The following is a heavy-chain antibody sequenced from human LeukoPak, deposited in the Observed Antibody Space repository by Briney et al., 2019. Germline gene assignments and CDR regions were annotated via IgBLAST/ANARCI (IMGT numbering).Heavy chain of an antibody. Sequence: GASVKVSCKASGYTFTSYYMHWVRQAPGQGLEWMGIINPSGGSTSYAQKFQGRATMTTDTSTSTAYMELRSLRSDDTAVYYCGRGFPPRRDYDSRGYYSYYFDYWGQGTPVTVSS. V-gene: IGHV1-46*01. CDR3: GRGFPPRRDYDSRGYYSYYFDY. CDR1: GYTFTSYY. D-gene: IGHD3-22*01. CDR2: INPSGGST. J-gene: IGHJ4*02.